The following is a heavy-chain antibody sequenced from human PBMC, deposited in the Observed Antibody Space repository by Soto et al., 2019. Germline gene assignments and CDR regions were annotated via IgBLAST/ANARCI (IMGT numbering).Heavy chain of an antibody. Sequence: GGSLRLSCAASGFTFSSYAMHWVRQAPGKGLEWVAVISYDGSNKYYADSVKGRFTISRDNSKNTLYLQMNSLRAEDTAVYYCASGGSAAAPYYYYYYGMDVWGQGTTVTVSS. CDR3: ASGGSAAAPYYYYYYGMDV. D-gene: IGHD2-2*01. J-gene: IGHJ6*02. CDR1: GFTFSSYA. V-gene: IGHV3-30-3*01. CDR2: ISYDGSNK.